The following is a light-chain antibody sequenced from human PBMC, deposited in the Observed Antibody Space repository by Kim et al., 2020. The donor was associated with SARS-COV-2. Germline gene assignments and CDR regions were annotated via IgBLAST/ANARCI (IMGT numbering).Light chain of an antibody. J-gene: IGLJ2*01. V-gene: IGLV1-47*01. CDR1: SSNIWINY. CDR2: RNN. CDR3: AGWDGSLSGVV. Sequence: GQRVTMSCIGSSSNIWINYVFWYQKLPGMAPKLLIYRNNERPSGVPDRFSGGKTGASAALAISGLRSDDEGDYYCAGWDGSLSGVVFGGGTQLTVL.